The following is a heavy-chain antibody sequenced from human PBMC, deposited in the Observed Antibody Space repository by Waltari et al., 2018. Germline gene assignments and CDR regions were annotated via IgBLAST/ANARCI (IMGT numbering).Heavy chain of an antibody. CDR2: IHGTGKT. D-gene: IGHD1-26*01. Sequence: QLQLQQSGPGLVKPSESLFLSCAVSGDSVSNNYWWSWVRQPPGKGLEWIGQIHGTGKTNYNPSLESRVTVSMDTSNNQFSLRVTSPTAADTAGYFCARDRGRGLYLDSWGQGTLVTVS. CDR1: GDSVSNNYW. V-gene: IGHV4-4*02. CDR3: ARDRGRGLYLDS. J-gene: IGHJ4*02.